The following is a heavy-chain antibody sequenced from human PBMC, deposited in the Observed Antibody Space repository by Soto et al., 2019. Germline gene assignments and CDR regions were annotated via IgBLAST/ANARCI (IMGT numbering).Heavy chain of an antibody. J-gene: IGHJ4*02. Sequence: QVQLVQSGAEVKKPGSSVTVSCKASGGTFSSYTISWVRQAPGQGLEWMGRIIPILGIANYAQKFQGRVTITADKSTSTAYMELSSLRSEDTAVYYCARDSYGDSFFDYWGQGTLVTVSS. D-gene: IGHD4-17*01. V-gene: IGHV1-69*08. CDR1: GGTFSSYT. CDR3: ARDSYGDSFFDY. CDR2: IIPILGIA.